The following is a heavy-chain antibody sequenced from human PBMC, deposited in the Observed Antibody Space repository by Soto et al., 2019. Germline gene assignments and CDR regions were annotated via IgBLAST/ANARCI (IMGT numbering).Heavy chain of an antibody. V-gene: IGHV4-31*03. CDR1: GGSISSGGYY. CDR3: ARGPGDYFDY. Sequence: PSETLSLTCTVSGGSISSGGYYWSWIRQHPGKGLEWIGYIFYSGSTYYNPSLKSRVTISVDTSKNQFSLKLSSVTAADTAVYYCARGPGDYFDYWGQGTLVTVSS. J-gene: IGHJ4*02. CDR2: IFYSGST.